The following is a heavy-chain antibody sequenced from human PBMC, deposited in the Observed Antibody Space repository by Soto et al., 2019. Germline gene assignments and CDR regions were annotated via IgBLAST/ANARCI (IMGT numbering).Heavy chain of an antibody. J-gene: IGHJ3*02. Sequence: PGGSLRLSCAASGFTFSSYAMSWVRQAPGKGLEWVSAISGSGGSTYYADSVKGRFTISRDNSKNTLYLQMNSLRAEDTAVYYCAKEDTSYTMRVVVIINGAFDIWGQGTMVTVSS. CDR3: AKEDTSYTMRVVVIINGAFDI. CDR2: ISGSGGST. V-gene: IGHV3-23*01. D-gene: IGHD3-22*01. CDR1: GFTFSSYA.